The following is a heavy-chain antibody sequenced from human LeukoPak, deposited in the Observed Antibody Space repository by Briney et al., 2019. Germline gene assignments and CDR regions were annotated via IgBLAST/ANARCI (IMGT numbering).Heavy chain of an antibody. CDR1: GDTVSSDSAT. V-gene: IGHV6-1*01. Sequence: SQTLSLTCAISGDTVSSDSATWSWLRQSPSRGLEWLGRTYNRSKWYSDYAVSVRSRLTINPDTSKNQFSLQLNSVTPDDTAVYYCARGVGAAWKVFDYWGQGTLVTVSS. CDR2: TYNRSKWYS. CDR3: ARGVGAAWKVFDY. D-gene: IGHD3-10*01. J-gene: IGHJ4*02.